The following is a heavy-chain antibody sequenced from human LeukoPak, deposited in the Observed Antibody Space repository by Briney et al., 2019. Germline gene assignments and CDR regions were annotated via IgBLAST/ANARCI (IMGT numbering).Heavy chain of an antibody. CDR2: MNPNSGNT. CDR1: GYTFTSYD. J-gene: IGHJ4*02. Sequence: ASVKVSCKASGYTFTSYDINCVRQATGQGLEWMGWMNPNSGNTGYAQKFQGRVTITRNTSISTAYMELSSLRSEDTAVYYCARGFSRMEWDQDYWGQGTLVTVSS. CDR3: ARGFSRMEWDQDY. V-gene: IGHV1-8*03. D-gene: IGHD3-3*01.